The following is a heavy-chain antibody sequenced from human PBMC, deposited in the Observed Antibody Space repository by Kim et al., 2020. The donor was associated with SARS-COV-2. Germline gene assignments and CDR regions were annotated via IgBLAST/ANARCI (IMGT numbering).Heavy chain of an antibody. CDR1: GGSISSSSYY. J-gene: IGHJ5*02. Sequence: SETLSLTCTVSGGSISSSSYYWGWIRQPPGKGLEWIGSIYYSGSTYYNPSLKSRVTISVDTSKNQFSLKLSSVTAADTAVYYCASSLRFLEWLFLSARGPENNWFDPWGQGTLVTVSS. CDR3: ASSLRFLEWLFLSARGPENNWFDP. CDR2: IYYSGST. D-gene: IGHD3-3*01. V-gene: IGHV4-39*01.